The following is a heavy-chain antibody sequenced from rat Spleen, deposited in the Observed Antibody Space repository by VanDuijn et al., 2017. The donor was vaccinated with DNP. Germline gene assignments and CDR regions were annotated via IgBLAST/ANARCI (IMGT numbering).Heavy chain of an antibody. V-gene: IGHV2S12*01. CDR1: GFSLTSYG. CDR3: ARSDYGYNRNWFAY. J-gene: IGHJ2*01. CDR2: ISSGGST. Sequence: QVQLKESGPGLVQPSQTLSLTCTVSGFSLTSYGVSWVRQPPGKGLEWIAAISSGGSTDSNSALKSRLSISRDTSKSQVLLKMNSLQTEDTAMYFCARSDYGYNRNWFAYWGQGVMVTVSS. D-gene: IGHD1-6*01.